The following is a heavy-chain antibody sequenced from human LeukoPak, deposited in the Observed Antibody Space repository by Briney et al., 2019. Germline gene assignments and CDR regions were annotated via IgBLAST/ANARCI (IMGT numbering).Heavy chain of an antibody. CDR2: IYHSGST. Sequence: SGTLSLTCAVSGGSISSSNWWSWVRQPPGKGLEWIGEIYHSGSTNYNPSLKSRVTISVDKSKNQFSLKLSSVTAADTAVYYCARVEEGYGSGRRENYYYYYMDVWGKGTTVTISS. CDR3: ARVEEGYGSGRRENYYYYYMDV. D-gene: IGHD3-10*01. CDR1: GGSISSSNW. V-gene: IGHV4-4*02. J-gene: IGHJ6*03.